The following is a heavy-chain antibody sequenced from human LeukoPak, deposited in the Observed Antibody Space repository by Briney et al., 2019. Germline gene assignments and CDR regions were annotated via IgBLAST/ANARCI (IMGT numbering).Heavy chain of an antibody. CDR3: ARQRPYYYDSSGYYDY. CDR1: GGSISSYY. D-gene: IGHD3-22*01. V-gene: IGHV4-59*08. J-gene: IGHJ4*02. Sequence: KPSETLSLTCTVSGGSISSYYWSWIRQPPGKGLEWIGYIYYSGSTNYNPSLKSRVTISVDTSKNQLSLKLSSVTAADTAVYYCARQRPYYYDSSGYYDYWGQGTLVTVSS. CDR2: IYYSGST.